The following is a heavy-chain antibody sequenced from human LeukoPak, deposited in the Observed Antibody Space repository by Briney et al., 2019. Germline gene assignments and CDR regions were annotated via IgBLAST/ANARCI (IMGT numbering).Heavy chain of an antibody. CDR3: AREGGYDSGGPSARN. CDR1: GYTFSNYG. J-gene: IGHJ4*02. D-gene: IGHD3-22*01. V-gene: IGHV1-18*01. Sequence: GASVKVSCKTSGYTFSNYGLSWVRQAPGQGLEWMGWVSGYNGAADYAQKFQGRLSMTTDTSTRTVYMELRSLRPDDTAVYYCAREGGYDSGGPSARNWGQGTLVTVSS. CDR2: VSGYNGAA.